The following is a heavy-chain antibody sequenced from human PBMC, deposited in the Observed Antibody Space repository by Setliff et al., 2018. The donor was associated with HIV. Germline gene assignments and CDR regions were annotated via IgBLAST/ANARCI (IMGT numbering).Heavy chain of an antibody. V-gene: IGHV4-4*09. Sequence: SSETLSLTCTVSGGSINSYYWNWIRQPPGKGLEWIGCIYTSGSTNYNPSLKSRVTISVDTSENQFSLKLNSVTAADTAVYYCASEGKTALVTKYFDYWGQGTLVTVSS. CDR3: ASEGKTALVTKYFDY. CDR1: GGSINSYY. J-gene: IGHJ4*02. D-gene: IGHD5-18*01. CDR2: IYTSGST.